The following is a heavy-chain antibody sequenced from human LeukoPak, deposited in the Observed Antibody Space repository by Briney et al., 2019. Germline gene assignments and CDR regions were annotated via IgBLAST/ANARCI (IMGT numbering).Heavy chain of an antibody. V-gene: IGHV1-18*01. Sequence: ASVKVSCKASGYTFTSYGISWVRQAPGQGLEWMGWISAYNGNTNYAQKLQGRVTMTTDTSTSTAYMELRSLRSEDTAVYYCARSALEVRNPLYYYYYYMDVWGKGTTVTVSS. D-gene: IGHD1-14*01. CDR3: ARSALEVRNPLYYYYYYMDV. CDR2: ISAYNGNT. CDR1: GYTFTSYG. J-gene: IGHJ6*03.